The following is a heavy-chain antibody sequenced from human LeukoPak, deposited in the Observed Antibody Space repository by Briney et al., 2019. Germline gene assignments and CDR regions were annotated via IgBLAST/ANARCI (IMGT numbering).Heavy chain of an antibody. J-gene: IGHJ4*02. CDR1: GGSFSGYY. V-gene: IGHV4-34*01. Sequence: ETLSLTCAVYGGSFSGYYWSWIRQPPGKGLEWIGEINHSGSTNYNPSLKSRVTISVDTSKNQFSLKLSSVTAADTAVYYCARGRGYSYGYYPYFDYWGQGTLVTVSS. CDR2: INHSGST. D-gene: IGHD5-18*01. CDR3: ARGRGYSYGYYPYFDY.